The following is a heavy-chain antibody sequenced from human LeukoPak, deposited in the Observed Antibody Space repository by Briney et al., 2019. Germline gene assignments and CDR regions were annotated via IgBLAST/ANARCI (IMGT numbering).Heavy chain of an antibody. CDR3: TRQEAATATSFYGMDV. D-gene: IGHD2-21*02. J-gene: IGHJ6*02. CDR2: IYYSGRT. CDR1: GGSISSGSYY. Sequence: KPSETLSLTCSVSGGSISSGSYYWGWVRQPPGEGLEWIGNIYYSGRTYYNPSLKSRVTISADTSKNQLSLKLSSVTAADTAVYYCTRQEAATATSFYGMDVWGLGTTVTVSS. V-gene: IGHV4-39*01.